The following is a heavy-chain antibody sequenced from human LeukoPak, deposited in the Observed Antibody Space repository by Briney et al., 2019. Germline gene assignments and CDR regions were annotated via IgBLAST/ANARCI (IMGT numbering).Heavy chain of an antibody. V-gene: IGHV4-34*01. J-gene: IGHJ5*02. Sequence: PSETLSLTCAVYGGSFSGYYWSWIRQPPGKGLEWIGEINHSGSTNYNPSLKSRVTISVDTSKNQFSLKLSSVTAADTAVYYCARGHGFWSGYRPVNWFDPWGQGTLVTVSS. CDR3: ARGHGFWSGYRPVNWFDP. CDR2: INHSGST. D-gene: IGHD3-3*01. CDR1: GGSFSGYY.